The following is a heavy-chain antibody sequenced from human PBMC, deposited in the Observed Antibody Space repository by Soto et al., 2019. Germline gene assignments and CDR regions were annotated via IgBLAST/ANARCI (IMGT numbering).Heavy chain of an antibody. V-gene: IGHV1-2*02. CDR1: GYTFTGYY. CDR3: ATTLLRFLEWSWYYYGMDV. Sequence: ASVKVSCKASGYTFTGYYMHWVRQAPGQGLEWMGWINPNSGGTNYAQKFQGRVTMTRDTSISTAYMELSRLRSDDTAVYYRATTLLRFLEWSWYYYGMDVWGQGTTVTVSS. J-gene: IGHJ6*02. D-gene: IGHD3-3*01. CDR2: INPNSGGT.